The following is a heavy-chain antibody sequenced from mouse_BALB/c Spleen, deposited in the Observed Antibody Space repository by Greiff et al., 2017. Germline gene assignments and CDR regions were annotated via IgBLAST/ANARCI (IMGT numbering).Heavy chain of an antibody. J-gene: IGHJ4*01. D-gene: IGHD2-14*01. Sequence: EVQGVESGGGLVQPGGSLRLSCATSGFTFTDYYMSWVRQPPGKALEWLGFIRNKANGYTTEYSASVKGRFTISRDNSQSILYLQMNTLRAEDSATYYCARDDWYGDYAMDYWGQGTSVTVSS. CDR3: ARDDWYGDYAMDY. V-gene: IGHV7-3*02. CDR1: GFTFTDYY. CDR2: IRNKANGYTT.